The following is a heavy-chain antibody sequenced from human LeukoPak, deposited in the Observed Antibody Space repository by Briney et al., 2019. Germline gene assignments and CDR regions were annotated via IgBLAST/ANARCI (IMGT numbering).Heavy chain of an antibody. CDR2: ISGSGGST. CDR1: GFTFSSYG. Sequence: GGSLRLSCAASGFTFSSYGMSWVRQAPGKGLEWVSAISGSGGSTYYADSVKGRFTISRDNSKNTLYLQMNSLRAEDTAVYYCARTSSTIPGIWFDPWGQGTLVTVSS. CDR3: ARTSSTIPGIWFDP. J-gene: IGHJ5*02. V-gene: IGHV3-23*01. D-gene: IGHD3-3*01.